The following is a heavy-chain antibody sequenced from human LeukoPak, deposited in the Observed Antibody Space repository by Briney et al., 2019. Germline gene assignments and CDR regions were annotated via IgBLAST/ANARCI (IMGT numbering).Heavy chain of an antibody. V-gene: IGHV3-43*02. CDR2: ISGDGGST. Sequence: VGSLRLSCAASGFTFDDYAMHWVRQAPGKGLEWVSLISGDGGSTYYADSVKGRFTISRDNSKNSLYLQMNSLRTEDTALYYCAKDMLAHYDFWSGYPFDPWGQGTLVTVSS. D-gene: IGHD3-3*01. CDR3: AKDMLAHYDFWSGYPFDP. J-gene: IGHJ5*02. CDR1: GFTFDDYA.